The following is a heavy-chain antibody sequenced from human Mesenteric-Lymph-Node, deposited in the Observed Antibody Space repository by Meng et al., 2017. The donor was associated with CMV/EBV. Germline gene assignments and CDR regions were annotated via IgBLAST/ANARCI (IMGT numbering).Heavy chain of an antibody. V-gene: IGHV4-61*01. CDR2: IYYSGST. J-gene: IGHJ4*02. Sequence: SETLSLTCTVSGGSVSSGSYYWSWIRQPPGKGLEWIGYIYYSGSTNYNPSLKSRVTISVDTSKNQFSLKLSSVTAADTAVYYCASQRITIFGVAAYYFDYWGQGTLVTVSS. CDR3: ASQRITIFGVAAYYFDY. CDR1: GGSVSSGSYY. D-gene: IGHD3-3*01.